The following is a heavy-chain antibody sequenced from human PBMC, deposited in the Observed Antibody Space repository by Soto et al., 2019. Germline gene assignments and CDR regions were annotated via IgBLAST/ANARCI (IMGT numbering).Heavy chain of an antibody. J-gene: IGHJ4*02. CDR1: GAWISTSD. CDR3: VRGQQQMCPDK. D-gene: IGHD2-2*01. V-gene: IGHV4-4*07. Sequence: LSLRFTGSGAWISTSDWSWVRQPAGQGLQWLGRRYPSGEIHYNPSLRSRLTISTDTSKNQFSLRLTSMTAADTATYYCVRGQQQMCPDKWGRGTLGTGSS. CDR2: RYPSGEI.